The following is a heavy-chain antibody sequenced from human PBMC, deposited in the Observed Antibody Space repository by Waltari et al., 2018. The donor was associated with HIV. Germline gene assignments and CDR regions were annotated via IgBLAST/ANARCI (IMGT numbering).Heavy chain of an antibody. J-gene: IGHJ4*02. V-gene: IGHV3-15*01. CDR3: TTVGGGTRDY. Sequence: EVLLVESGGGLGKPGGSLRLSCAASGFTFSDAWMSWVRQAPGKGLGWVGSIKRNTDGGTTDYAAPVKGRFTISRDDSKTTRYLEMNSLKTEDTAVYYCTTVGGGTRDYWGQGTLITVSS. CDR2: IKRNTDGGTT. CDR1: GFTFSDAW. D-gene: IGHD3-16*01.